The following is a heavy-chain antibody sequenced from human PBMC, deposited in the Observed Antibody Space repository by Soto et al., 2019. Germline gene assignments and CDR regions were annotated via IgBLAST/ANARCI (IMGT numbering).Heavy chain of an antibody. D-gene: IGHD2-8*01. CDR1: GFNFSTYG. CDR2: IRYEGTFQ. J-gene: IGHJ3*02. Sequence: GGSLRLSCVASGFNFSTYGMHWVRQAPGKGLEWVAVIRYEGTFQNYADSVKGRFAISRDNSKNTLFLHMDSLRSEDTALYYCARSYCTSTTCYDAFDIWGQGTMVTVSS. V-gene: IGHV3-30*02. CDR3: ARSYCTSTTCYDAFDI.